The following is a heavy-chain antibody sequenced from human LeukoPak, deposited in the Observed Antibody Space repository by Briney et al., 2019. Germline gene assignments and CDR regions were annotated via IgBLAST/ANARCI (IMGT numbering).Heavy chain of an antibody. CDR1: GGSFSGYY. Sequence: SETLSLTCAVYGGSFSGYYWSWIRQPPGKGLEWIGEINHSGSTNYNPSLKSRVTISVDTSKNQFSLKLSSVTAADTAVYYCARDLTIFGVVMTYYGMDVWDQGTTVTVSS. CDR2: INHSGST. J-gene: IGHJ6*02. D-gene: IGHD3-3*01. CDR3: ARDLTIFGVVMTYYGMDV. V-gene: IGHV4-34*01.